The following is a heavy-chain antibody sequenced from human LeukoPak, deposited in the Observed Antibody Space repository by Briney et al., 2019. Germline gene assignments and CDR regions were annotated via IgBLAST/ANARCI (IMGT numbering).Heavy chain of an antibody. CDR3: ARGTMASDF. CDR2: ISISGTTT. V-gene: IGHV3-11*01. Sequence: GGSLRLSCAASGFTFSDYYMTWIRQTPGKGLEWVSYISISGTTTFYVDSVKGRFTISRDNTRNSLYLQMNSLRAEDTAMYYCARGTMASDFWGQGTLVTVSS. CDR1: GFTFSDYY. J-gene: IGHJ4*02. D-gene: IGHD3-10*01.